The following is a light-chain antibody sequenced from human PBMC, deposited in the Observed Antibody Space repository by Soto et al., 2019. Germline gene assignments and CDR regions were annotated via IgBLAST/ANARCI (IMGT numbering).Light chain of an antibody. Sequence: EIMVTQSPGIVTLSPGERATLSCRASQSVSNDFLAWYQQKPGQAPRLLIYGASTRATDVPDRFSGSGSGADFTLSISRLEPEDFAVYYCQQCHKWPRITFGPGTRLEIK. CDR2: GAS. J-gene: IGKJ5*01. CDR3: QQCHKWPRIT. V-gene: IGKV3-20*01. CDR1: QSVSNDF.